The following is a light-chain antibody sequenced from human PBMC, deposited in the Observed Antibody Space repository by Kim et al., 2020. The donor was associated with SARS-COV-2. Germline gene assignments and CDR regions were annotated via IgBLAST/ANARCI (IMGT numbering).Light chain of an antibody. Sequence: SPGDRATLSRRASQSVCSDSAWYHKKPGEPPRLLIYDAPVRATGVPARCRGRGDGTDCTLTIDSLETEEFVVYYSHRRSDWPRRAFGEGTQLEIK. CDR3: HRRSDWPRRA. CDR2: DAP. J-gene: IGKJ5*01. V-gene: IGKV3-11*01. CDR1: QSVCSD.